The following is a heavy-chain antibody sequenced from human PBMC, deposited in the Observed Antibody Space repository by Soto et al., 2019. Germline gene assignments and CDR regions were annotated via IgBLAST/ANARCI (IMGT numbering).Heavy chain of an antibody. J-gene: IGHJ4*02. CDR2: IASRTHNYGT. Sequence: EVQLVESGGGLVQPGGSMKLTCAASGFTLSGSFIHWVRQASGKGLEWVGRIASRTHNYGTAYGTSVQGRFTVSRDDSLNAAYLQMKGLKTEDTAAYFCASLMDTFFDRFDYWGRGILVTVSS. V-gene: IGHV3-73*02. CDR3: ASLMDTFFDRFDY. D-gene: IGHD5-18*01. CDR1: GFTLSGSF.